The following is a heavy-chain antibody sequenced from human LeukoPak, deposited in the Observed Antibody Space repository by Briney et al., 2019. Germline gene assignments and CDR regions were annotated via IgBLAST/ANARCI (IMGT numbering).Heavy chain of an antibody. CDR1: GGSISSSSYY. Sequence: KPSETLSLTCTVSGGSISSSSYYWGWIRQPPGKGLEWIGSIYYSGSTYYNPSLKSRVTISVDTSKNQFSLELSSVTAADTAVYYWASWYSSGWYFDYWGQGTLVTVSS. CDR2: IYYSGST. V-gene: IGHV4-39*01. J-gene: IGHJ4*02. CDR3: ASWYSSGWYFDY. D-gene: IGHD6-19*01.